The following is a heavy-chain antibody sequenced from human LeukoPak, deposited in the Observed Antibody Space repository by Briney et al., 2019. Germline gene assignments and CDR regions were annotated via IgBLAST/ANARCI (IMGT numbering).Heavy chain of an antibody. Sequence: GGSLRLSRAAPGLTVTDNYFSWVRQAPGKGLEWVSVIFPDGRTYHADSVKGRFTISRDRPKNTLLLQMNSLRADDTALYHCARTNTVYGDFDYWGQGILVTVSS. V-gene: IGHV3-53*01. CDR3: ARTNTVYGDFDY. CDR2: IFPDGRT. D-gene: IGHD2/OR15-2a*01. J-gene: IGHJ4*02. CDR1: GLTVTDNY.